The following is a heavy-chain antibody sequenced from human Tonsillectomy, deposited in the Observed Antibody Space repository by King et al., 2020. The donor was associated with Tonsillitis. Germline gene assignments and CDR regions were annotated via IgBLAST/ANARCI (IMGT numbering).Heavy chain of an antibody. J-gene: IGHJ3*02. CDR3: TTDYYDSTGAFDI. CDR1: GFTFSNAW. Sequence: VQLVESGGGLVKPGGSLRLSCAASGFTFSNAWMSGVRQAPGKGLEWVGRIKSKTDGGTTDYAAPVKGRFTISRDDSKNTLYLQMNSLKTEDTAVYYCTTDYYDSTGAFDIWGQGTMVTVSS. D-gene: IGHD3-22*01. CDR2: IKSKTDGGTT. V-gene: IGHV3-15*01.